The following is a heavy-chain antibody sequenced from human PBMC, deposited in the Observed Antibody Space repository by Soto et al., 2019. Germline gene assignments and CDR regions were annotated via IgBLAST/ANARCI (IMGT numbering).Heavy chain of an antibody. CDR1: GYTITRKY. D-gene: IGHD6-19*01. CDR3: ARDLLPEQWRQNDYGMDV. Sequence: SVKVSCKASGYTITRKYMYWVRQAPGQRIEWMGIIIPCGGSTSYGQKFQGRVTMTRDMSTSTVYMELSSLRSVDTAVYYCARDLLPEQWRQNDYGMDVWRQGTTVTVSS. J-gene: IGHJ6*02. V-gene: IGHV1-46*01. CDR2: IIPCGGST.